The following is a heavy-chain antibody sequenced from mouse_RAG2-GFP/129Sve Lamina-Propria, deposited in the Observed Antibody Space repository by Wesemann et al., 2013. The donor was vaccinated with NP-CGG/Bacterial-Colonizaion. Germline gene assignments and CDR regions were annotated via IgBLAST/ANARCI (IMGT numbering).Heavy chain of an antibody. V-gene: IGHV1-55*01. J-gene: IGHJ2*01. CDR3: ARGNWDVDY. Sequence: GSTNYNEKFKSKATLTVDTSSSTAYMQLSSLTSEDSAVYYCARGNWDVDYWGQGTTLTVSS. D-gene: IGHD4-1*01. CDR2: GST.